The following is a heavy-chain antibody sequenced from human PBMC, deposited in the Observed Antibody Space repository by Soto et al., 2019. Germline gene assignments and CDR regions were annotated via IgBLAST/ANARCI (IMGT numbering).Heavy chain of an antibody. CDR2: IDPSDSYT. J-gene: IGHJ5*02. CDR3: ARQYCRSTSCYIGWFDP. CDR1: GYSFTNYW. Sequence: GESLKISCKGSGYSFTNYWISWVRQMPGKGLEWMGRIDPSDSYTKHSPSFQGHVTISADKSISTAYLQWSSLKASGTAMYYCARQYCRSTSCYIGWFDPWGQGTLVTVSS. D-gene: IGHD2-2*02. V-gene: IGHV5-10-1*01.